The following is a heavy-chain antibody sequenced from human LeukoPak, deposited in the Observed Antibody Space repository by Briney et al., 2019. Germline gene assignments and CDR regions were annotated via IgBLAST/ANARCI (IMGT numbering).Heavy chain of an antibody. CDR3: ARDPRYYDSSGSF. J-gene: IGHJ4*02. CDR2: ISSSSSYI. V-gene: IGHV3-21*01. D-gene: IGHD3-22*01. Sequence: GGSLRLSCAASGFTFSSYSMNWVRQAPGKGLEWVSSISSSSSYIYYADSVKGRFTISRDNAKNSLYLQMNGLRAEDTAVYYCARDPRYYDSSGSFWGQGTLVTVSS. CDR1: GFTFSSYS.